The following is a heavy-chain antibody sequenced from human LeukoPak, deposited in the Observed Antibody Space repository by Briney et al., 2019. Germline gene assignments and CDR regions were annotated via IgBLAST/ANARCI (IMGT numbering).Heavy chain of an antibody. J-gene: IGHJ4*02. Sequence: GGSLRRYCAASGFTFSNAWMSWVRQAAGKGLKWVGRIKSKTDGGTTDYAAPVKGRFTISRDDSKNTLYLQMNSLKTEDAAVYYCTTDTYYSDSSGYYFADYWGQGTLVTVSS. D-gene: IGHD3-22*01. CDR1: GFTFSNAW. CDR3: TTDTYYSDSSGYYFADY. CDR2: IKSKTDGGTT. V-gene: IGHV3-15*01.